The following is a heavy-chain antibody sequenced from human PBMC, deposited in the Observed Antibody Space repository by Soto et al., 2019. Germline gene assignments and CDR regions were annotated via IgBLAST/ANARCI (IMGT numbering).Heavy chain of an antibody. Sequence: QVQLVQSGAEVKKPGSSVKVSCKASGGTFSSYTISWVRQAPGQGLEWMGRIIPILGIANYAQKFQGRVTITADKSTSTAYMELSSLRSEDTAVYYCAREGSGCALGDYWGQGTLVTVSS. CDR1: GGTFSSYT. D-gene: IGHD6-19*01. CDR2: IIPILGIA. J-gene: IGHJ4*02. CDR3: AREGSGCALGDY. V-gene: IGHV1-69*08.